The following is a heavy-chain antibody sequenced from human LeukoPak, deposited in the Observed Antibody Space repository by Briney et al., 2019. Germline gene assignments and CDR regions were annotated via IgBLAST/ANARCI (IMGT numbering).Heavy chain of an antibody. V-gene: IGHV3-74*01. CDR2: INGDGSTT. D-gene: IGHD5-12*01. CDR1: GFTFTSYW. CDR3: AKDRTAGYDGLVDY. Sequence: GGSLRLSCAASGFTFTSYWMHWVRQAPGKGLVWVSRINGDGSTTNYADSVKGRFTISRDNAKNTLYLQMNSLRAEDTAVYYCAKDRTAGYDGLVDYWGQGTLVTVSS. J-gene: IGHJ4*02.